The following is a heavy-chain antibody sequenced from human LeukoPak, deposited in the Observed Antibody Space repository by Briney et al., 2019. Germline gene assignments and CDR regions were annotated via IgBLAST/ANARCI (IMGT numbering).Heavy chain of an antibody. CDR3: ARGRAVAEY. J-gene: IGHJ4*02. CDR1: GGSVSVYY. Sequence: SETLSLTCTVSGGSVSVYYWTWIRQPPGKGLEWIGYIYYSGNTNYNPSLKSRVTMSAHTSNNQFSLQLSSVTATDTAVYYCARGRAVAEYWGQGILVTVSS. V-gene: IGHV4-59*02. CDR2: IYYSGNT. D-gene: IGHD6-19*01.